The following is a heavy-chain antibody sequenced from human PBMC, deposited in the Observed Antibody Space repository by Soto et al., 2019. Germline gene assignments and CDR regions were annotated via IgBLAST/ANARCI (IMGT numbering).Heavy chain of an antibody. J-gene: IGHJ4*02. CDR1: GFTLYNYS. Sequence: PGGALRLSCAASGFTLYNYSLSWVRPAPGKGLEGVSDISGSGGTKYYADSVKGRFTISRDNSKNTMYLQMNSLRAEDTAVYYCARDRVGYCSSTSCYYSYFVWGQGTLVTVSS. CDR2: ISGSGGTK. CDR3: ARDRVGYCSSTSCYYSYFV. V-gene: IGHV3-23*01. D-gene: IGHD2-2*01.